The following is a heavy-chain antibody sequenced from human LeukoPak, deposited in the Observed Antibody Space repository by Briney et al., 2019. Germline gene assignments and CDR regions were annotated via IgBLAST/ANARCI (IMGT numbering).Heavy chain of an antibody. V-gene: IGHV4-59*01. CDR3: ARNIVVGFDY. CDR1: GGSISSYY. D-gene: IGHD2-2*01. Sequence: SETLSLTCTVSGGSISSYYWSWIRQPPGKGLEWIGYIYYSGSTNYNPSLKSRVTISVDTSKNQFSLKLSSVTAADTAVYYCARNIVVGFDYWGQGTLVTVSS. CDR2: IYYSGST. J-gene: IGHJ4*02.